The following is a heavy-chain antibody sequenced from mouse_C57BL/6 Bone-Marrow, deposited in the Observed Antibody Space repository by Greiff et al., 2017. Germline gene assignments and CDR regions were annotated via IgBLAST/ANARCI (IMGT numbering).Heavy chain of an antibody. Sequence: LQQPGAELVRPGSSVKLSCKASYFAFMASAMHWVKQRPGHGLEWIGTFSPYSDATEYSENFKDKATLTANTSSSTAYMELSSLTSEDSAVYYCAKDYGNSGFAYWGQGTLVTVSA. CDR2: FSPYSDAT. V-gene: IGHV1-49*01. J-gene: IGHJ3*01. CDR3: AKDYGNSGFAY. D-gene: IGHD2-1*01. CDR1: YFAFMASA.